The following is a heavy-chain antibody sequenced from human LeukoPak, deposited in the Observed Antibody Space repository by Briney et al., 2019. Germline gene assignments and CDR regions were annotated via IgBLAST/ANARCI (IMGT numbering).Heavy chain of an antibody. J-gene: IGHJ4*02. CDR1: GGSISSYY. Sequence: SETLSLTCTVSGGSISSYYWSWIRQPPGKGLEWIGYIYYSGSTDYNPSLKSRVTISVETSKNQFSLKLSSVTAADTAVYYCAREEALGSGSFDYWGQGTLVTVSS. CDR2: IYYSGST. CDR3: AREEALGSGSFDY. V-gene: IGHV4-59*01. D-gene: IGHD1-26*01.